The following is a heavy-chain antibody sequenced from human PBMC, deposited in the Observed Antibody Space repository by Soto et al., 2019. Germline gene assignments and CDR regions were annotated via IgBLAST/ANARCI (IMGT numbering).Heavy chain of an antibody. CDR3: ARRSATTSYLYFDY. V-gene: IGHV4-59*08. CDR1: GDSISSYY. Sequence: SETLSLTCTVSGDSISSYYWSWIRQPPGKGLEWVGYIYYSGSTNYNPSLKSRVTISIDTSKNQFSLKLSSVTAADTAVYYCARRSATTSYLYFDYWGQGTLVTVSS. CDR2: IYYSGST. J-gene: IGHJ4*02.